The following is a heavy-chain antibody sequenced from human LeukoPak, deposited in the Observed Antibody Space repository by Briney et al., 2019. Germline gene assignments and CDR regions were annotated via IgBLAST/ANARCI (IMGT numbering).Heavy chain of an antibody. J-gene: IGHJ4*02. CDR3: ARGGVAYYDILTGYSGALDY. Sequence: SETLSLTCTVSGGSISSYYWSWIRQPPGKGLEWIGQINHSGSTNYNPSLKSRVTISVDTSKNQFSLKLSSVTAADTAVYYCARGGVAYYDILTGYSGALDYWGQGTLVTVSS. CDR2: INHSGST. CDR1: GGSISSYY. V-gene: IGHV4-34*01. D-gene: IGHD3-9*01.